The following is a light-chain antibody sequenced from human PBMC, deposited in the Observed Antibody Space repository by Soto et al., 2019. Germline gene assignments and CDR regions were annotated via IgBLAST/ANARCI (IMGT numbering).Light chain of an antibody. CDR2: GAS. J-gene: IGKJ1*01. CDR1: QSVSSSY. Sequence: IVLTQSPGTLSLSPWERATLSCRASQSVSSSYLAWYQQKPGQAPRLLIYGASTRATGIPARFSGSGSGTEFTLTISSLRSEDFAVYYCQQYNNWPRTFGQGTKVDIK. CDR3: QQYNNWPRT. V-gene: IGKV3-15*01.